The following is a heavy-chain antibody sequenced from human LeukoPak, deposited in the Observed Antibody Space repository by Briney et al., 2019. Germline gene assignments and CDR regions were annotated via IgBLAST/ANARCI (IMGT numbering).Heavy chain of an antibody. J-gene: IGHJ4*02. CDR2: MNPNSGNT. Sequence: GASVTVSCKASGYTFTSYDINWVRQATGQGLEWMGWMNPNSGNTGYAQKFQGRVTMTRNTSISTAYMELSSLRSEDTAVYYCARGEYYGSGSYYNPDFDYWGQGTLVTVSS. CDR1: GYTFTSYD. CDR3: ARGEYYGSGSYYNPDFDY. V-gene: IGHV1-8*01. D-gene: IGHD3-10*01.